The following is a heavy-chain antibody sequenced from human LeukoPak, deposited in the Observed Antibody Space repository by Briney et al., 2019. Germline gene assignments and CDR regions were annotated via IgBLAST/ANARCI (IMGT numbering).Heavy chain of an antibody. CDR2: MWSDGSNK. D-gene: IGHD3-22*01. J-gene: IGHJ4*02. Sequence: HSGGSLRLSCAASGFTFSNYAMHWVRQAPGKGLEWVTVMWSDGSNKYYADSVKGRFTISRDNSKNTLYLQMNSLRAEGTAVYYCARDGYYYDSSGSHFDYWGQGTLVTVSS. CDR1: GFTFSNYA. CDR3: ARDGYYYDSSGSHFDY. V-gene: IGHV3-33*01.